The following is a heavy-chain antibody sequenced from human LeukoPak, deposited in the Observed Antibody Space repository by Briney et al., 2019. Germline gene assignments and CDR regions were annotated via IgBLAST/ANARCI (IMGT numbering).Heavy chain of an antibody. Sequence: SETLSLTCAVNGGSFSGYYWSWIRQPPGKGLEWIGSIYYSGSTYYNPSLKSRVTISVDTSKNQFSLKLSSVTAADTAVYYCAGRIAVAASTWFDPWGQGALVTVSS. CDR2: IYYSGST. D-gene: IGHD6-19*01. V-gene: IGHV4-34*01. CDR1: GGSFSGYY. J-gene: IGHJ5*02. CDR3: AGRIAVAASTWFDP.